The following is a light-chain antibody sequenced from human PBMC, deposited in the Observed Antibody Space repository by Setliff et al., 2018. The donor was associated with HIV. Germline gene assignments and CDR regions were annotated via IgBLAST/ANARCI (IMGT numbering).Light chain of an antibody. V-gene: IGLV2-14*01. CDR3: SSYTTTSTTV. CDR2: EVS. Sequence: QSVLTQPRSVSGSPGQSVTISCTGTSSDVGGYNYVSWYQQHPGKAPKLMIYEVSNRPSGVSNRFSGSKSGNTASLTISGLQADDEADYYCSSYTTTSTTVFGTGTKVTVL. J-gene: IGLJ1*01. CDR1: SSDVGGYNY.